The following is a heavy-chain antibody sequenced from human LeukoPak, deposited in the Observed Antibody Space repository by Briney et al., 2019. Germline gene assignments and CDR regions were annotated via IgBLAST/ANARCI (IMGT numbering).Heavy chain of an antibody. CDR2: ISSSSSYI. V-gene: IGHV3-21*01. J-gene: IGHJ4*02. Sequence: GGSLRLSCAASGFTLSSYSMNWVRQAPGKGLEWVSSISSSSSYIYYADSVKGRFTISRDNARNSLYLQMNSLRAEDTAVYYCARDNAYYYDSSGSPRYFDYWGQGTLVTVSS. D-gene: IGHD3-22*01. CDR1: GFTLSSYS. CDR3: ARDNAYYYDSSGSPRYFDY.